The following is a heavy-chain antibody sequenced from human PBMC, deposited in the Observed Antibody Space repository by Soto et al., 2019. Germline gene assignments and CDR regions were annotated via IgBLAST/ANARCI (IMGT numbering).Heavy chain of an antibody. J-gene: IGHJ4*02. CDR3: TSRIRTTNDN. CDR1: GFPFTTVW. V-gene: IGHV3-15*07. CDR2: VKTQAEGATT. D-gene: IGHD1-1*01. Sequence: EVQLVESGVGLVKPGESLRLSCVASGFPFTTVWMNSVRQAPGKGPEWIGRVKTQAEGATTDYAAPAKGRFTICRDDEINAVYLQMTSLRIEDTALYYCTSRIRTTNDNWGQGTLVTVSS.